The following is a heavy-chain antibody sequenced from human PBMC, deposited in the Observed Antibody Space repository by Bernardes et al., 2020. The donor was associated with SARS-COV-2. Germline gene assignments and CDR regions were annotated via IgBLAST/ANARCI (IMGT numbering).Heavy chain of an antibody. CDR1: GEAFSGYY. J-gene: IGHJ4*02. D-gene: IGHD3-22*01. V-gene: IGHV4-34*01. Sequence: SETLSLTCAVYGEAFSGYYWSWIRQSPGKGLEWIGEINQSGSTNYNPSLKSRVTLSVDTSKNQFSLNLRSLTAADTAVYYCARGTNRVNMILVVIGFTVYFDYWGQGTLVTVSS. CDR2: INQSGST. CDR3: ARGTNRVNMILVVIGFTVYFDY.